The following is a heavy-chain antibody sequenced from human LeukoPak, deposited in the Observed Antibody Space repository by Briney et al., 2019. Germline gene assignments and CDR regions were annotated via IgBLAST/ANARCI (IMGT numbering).Heavy chain of an antibody. D-gene: IGHD4-11*01. J-gene: IGHJ4*02. CDR2: IIPILGIA. CDR1: GGTFSSYA. V-gene: IGHV1-69*04. Sequence: GASVKVSCEASGGTFSSYAISWVRQAPGQGLEWMGRIIPILGIANYARKFQGRVTITADKSTSTVYMKLSSLRSEDTAVYYCARSVTTLGFDYWGQGTLVTVPS. CDR3: ARSVTTLGFDY.